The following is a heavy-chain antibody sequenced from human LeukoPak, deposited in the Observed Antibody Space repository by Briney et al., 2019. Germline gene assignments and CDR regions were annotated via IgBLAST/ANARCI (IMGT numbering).Heavy chain of an antibody. CDR3: ARDRVAVAGTGY. CDR1: GGSVSSYY. D-gene: IGHD6-19*01. V-gene: IGHV4-59*02. CDR2: IYYSGST. J-gene: IGHJ4*02. Sequence: TSETLSLTCTVSGGSVSSYYWSWIRRPPGKGLEWIGYIYYSGSTNYNPSLKSRVTISVDTSKNQFSLKLSSVTAADTAVYYCARDRVAVAGTGYWGQGTLVTVSS.